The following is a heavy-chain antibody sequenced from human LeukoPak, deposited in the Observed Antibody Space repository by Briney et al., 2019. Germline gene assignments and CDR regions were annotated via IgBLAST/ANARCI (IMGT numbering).Heavy chain of an antibody. CDR1: GFTVSSNY. D-gene: IGHD1-14*01. CDR2: IYSGGST. Sequence: GGSLRLSCAASGFTVSSNYMSWVRQAPGKGLEWVSVIYSGGSTYYADSVKGRFTISRDNSKNTLYLQMNSLRSEDTAVYYCARGRNPLRGYYYYYGMDVWGQGTTVTVSS. V-gene: IGHV3-53*05. CDR3: ARGRNPLRGYYYYYGMDV. J-gene: IGHJ6*02.